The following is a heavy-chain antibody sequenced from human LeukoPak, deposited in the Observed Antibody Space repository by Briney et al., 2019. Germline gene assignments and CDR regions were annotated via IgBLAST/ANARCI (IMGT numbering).Heavy chain of an antibody. V-gene: IGHV3-23*01. CDR1: GFTFSSYA. CDR2: ICGSGGST. Sequence: GGSLRLSCEASGFTFSSYAMSWVRQAPGKGLEWVSAICGSGGSTDYADSVKGRFTISRDNSKDTLFLQMSSLRAEDTAVYYCAKDHSCTNGVCSLGHWGQGTLVIVSS. J-gene: IGHJ4*02. D-gene: IGHD2-8*01. CDR3: AKDHSCTNGVCSLGH.